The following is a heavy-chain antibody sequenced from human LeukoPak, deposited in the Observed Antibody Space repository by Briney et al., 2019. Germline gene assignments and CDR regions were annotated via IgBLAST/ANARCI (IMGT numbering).Heavy chain of an antibody. V-gene: IGHV4-59*01. D-gene: IGHD3-16*01. J-gene: IGHJ4*02. CDR3: ARIEGDNSLDY. CDR2: IHSSGST. CDR1: GGSISDYY. Sequence: SETLSLTCTVSGGSISDYYRTWIRQPPGKGLEWIAYIHSSGSTNYNPSLKSRVIISVDTSRSQLSLKVSSVTAADTAVYYCARIEGDNSLDYWGQGTLVTVSS.